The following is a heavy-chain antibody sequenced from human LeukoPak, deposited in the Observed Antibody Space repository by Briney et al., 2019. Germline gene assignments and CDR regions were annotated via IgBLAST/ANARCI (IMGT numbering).Heavy chain of an antibody. Sequence: GGSLRLSCAASGFTFSNYAMSWVRQAPGKGLEWVSAIGGNGGSTYYADSVKGRFTISRDNSKNTLYLQMNSLRAEDTAVYYCAKISPYGGNSAWGQGTLVTVSS. D-gene: IGHD4-23*01. CDR2: IGGNGGST. CDR3: AKISPYGGNSA. J-gene: IGHJ4*02. CDR1: GFTFSNYA. V-gene: IGHV3-23*01.